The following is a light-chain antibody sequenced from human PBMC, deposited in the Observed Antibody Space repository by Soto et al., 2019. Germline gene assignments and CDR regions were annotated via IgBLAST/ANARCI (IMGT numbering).Light chain of an antibody. Sequence: DIQMTQSPSSLSASVGDRVTITCRASQSISTFLNWYQQKPGKAPELLIYGASSLQSGVPSRFSGSGSGTDFTLTISSLQPEDIATYYCQQSYTTWTFGQGTKVEIK. V-gene: IGKV1-39*01. CDR3: QQSYTTWT. CDR1: QSISTF. CDR2: GAS. J-gene: IGKJ1*01.